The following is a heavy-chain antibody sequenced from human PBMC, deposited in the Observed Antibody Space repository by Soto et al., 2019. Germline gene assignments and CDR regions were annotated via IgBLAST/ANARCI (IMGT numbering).Heavy chain of an antibody. CDR3: ARDSFERLGLLWFGGQGEGMDV. Sequence: PGGSLRLSCAASGFTFSSYGIHWGRQAPGKGLEWVAVIWYDGSNKYYADSVKGRFTISRDNSKNTLYLQMNSLRAEDTAVYYCARDSFERLGLLWFGGQGEGMDVWGQGTTVTVSS. V-gene: IGHV3-33*01. CDR2: IWYDGSNK. CDR1: GFTFSSYG. J-gene: IGHJ6*02. D-gene: IGHD3-10*01.